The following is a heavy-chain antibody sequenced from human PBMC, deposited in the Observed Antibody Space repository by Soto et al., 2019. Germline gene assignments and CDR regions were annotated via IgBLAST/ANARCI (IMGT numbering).Heavy chain of an antibody. CDR1: DYTFTSNG. CDR2: ISAYNGNT. D-gene: IGHD2-21*02. J-gene: IGHJ4*02. V-gene: IGHV1-18*01. CDR3: ARDLAYCGGDCYPIDY. Sequence: GASVKVSCKASDYTFTSNGISWVRQAPGQGLEWMGWISAYNGNTNYAQKLQGRVTMTTDTSTSTAYMELRSLRSDDTAVYYCARDLAYCGGDCYPIDYWGQGTLVTVSS.